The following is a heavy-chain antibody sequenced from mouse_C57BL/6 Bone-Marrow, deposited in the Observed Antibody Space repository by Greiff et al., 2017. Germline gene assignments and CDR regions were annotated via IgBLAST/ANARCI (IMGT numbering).Heavy chain of an antibody. Sequence: EVQLQQSGPGLVKPSQSLSLTCSVTGYSITSGYYWNWIRQFPGNKLEWMGYISYDGSNNYNPSLKNRISITRDTSKNQFFLKLNSVTTEDTATYYCARESYFYAMDYWGQGTSVTVSS. CDR1: GYSITSGYY. CDR3: ARESYFYAMDY. CDR2: ISYDGSN. J-gene: IGHJ4*01. D-gene: IGHD1-1*01. V-gene: IGHV3-6*01.